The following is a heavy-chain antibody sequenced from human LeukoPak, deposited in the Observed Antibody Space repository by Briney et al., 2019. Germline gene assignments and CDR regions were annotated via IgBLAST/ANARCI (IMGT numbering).Heavy chain of an antibody. J-gene: IGHJ4*02. V-gene: IGHV3-20*04. D-gene: IGHD3-10*01. CDR1: GFTFHDYD. Sequence: GGSLRLSCAASGFTFHDYDMSWVRQSPGKGLEWVSGINWNGDRTGYADSVKGRFTNSRDNAKKTLYLQMNSLRAEDTALYYCARRDYYGSGSPDFWGQGILVTVSS. CDR3: ARRDYYGSGSPDF. CDR2: INWNGDRT.